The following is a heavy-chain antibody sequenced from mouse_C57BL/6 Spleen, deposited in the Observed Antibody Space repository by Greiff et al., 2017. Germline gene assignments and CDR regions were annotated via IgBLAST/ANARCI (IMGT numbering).Heavy chain of an antibody. V-gene: IGHV5-9-1*02. CDR2: ISSGGDYI. CDR3: TRGYGGYVMDY. CDR1: GFTFSSYA. J-gene: IGHJ4*01. Sequence: EVQLVESGEGLVKPGGSLKLSCAASGFTFSSYAMSWVRQTPEKRLEWVAYISSGGDYIYYADTVKGRFTISRDNARNTLYLQMSILKSEDTAMYYGTRGYGGYVMDYWGQGTSVTVSS. D-gene: IGHD2-14*01.